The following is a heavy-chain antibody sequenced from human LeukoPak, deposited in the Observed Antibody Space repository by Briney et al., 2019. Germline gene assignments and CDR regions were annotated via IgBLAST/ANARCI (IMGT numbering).Heavy chain of an antibody. CDR3: ARDWAGYYDSSGNLLDY. D-gene: IGHD3-22*01. V-gene: IGHV4-39*07. CDR1: GGSISSSSYY. Sequence: SETLSLTCTVSGGSISSSSYYWGWIRQPPGKGLEWIGSIYYSGSTYYNPSLKSRVTISVDTSKNQFSLKLSSVTAADTAVYYCARDWAGYYDSSGNLLDYWGQGTLVTVSS. J-gene: IGHJ4*02. CDR2: IYYSGST.